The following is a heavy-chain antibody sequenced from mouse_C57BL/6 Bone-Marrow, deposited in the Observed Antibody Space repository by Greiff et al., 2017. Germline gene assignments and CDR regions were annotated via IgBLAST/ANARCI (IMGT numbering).Heavy chain of an antibody. J-gene: IGHJ3*01. D-gene: IGHD1-1*01. Sequence: QVQLQQPGAELVKPGASVKMSCKASGYTFTSYWITWVKQRPGQGLEWIGDIYPGSGSTNYNEKFKCKATLTVDTSSSTAYMQLSSLTSEDSAVYYWARREFDDYGSSPAWFAYWGQGTLVTVSA. V-gene: IGHV1-55*01. CDR3: ARREFDDYGSSPAWFAY. CDR2: IYPGSGST. CDR1: GYTFTSYW.